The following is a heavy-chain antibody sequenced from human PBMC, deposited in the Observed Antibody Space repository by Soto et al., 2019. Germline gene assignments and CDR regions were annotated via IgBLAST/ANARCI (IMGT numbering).Heavy chain of an antibody. Sequence: QVQLVESGGGVVQPGRSLRLSCAASGFTFSSYAMHWVRQAPGKGLEGVAVISYDGSNKYYADSVKGRFTISRDNSKNTLYLQMNSLRPEDTAIYYCARDLEMATKSPGDYWGQGTLVTVSS. V-gene: IGHV3-30-3*01. D-gene: IGHD5-12*01. J-gene: IGHJ4*02. CDR1: GFTFSSYA. CDR2: ISYDGSNK. CDR3: ARDLEMATKSPGDY.